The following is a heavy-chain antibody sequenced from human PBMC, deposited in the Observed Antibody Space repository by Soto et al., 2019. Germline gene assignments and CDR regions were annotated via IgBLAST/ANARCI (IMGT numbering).Heavy chain of an antibody. Sequence: PSETLSLTCTVSGGSISSYYWSWIRQPPGKGLEWIGYIYYSGSTNYNPSLKSRVTISVDTSKNQFSLKLSSVTAADTAVYYCTRVEPQFYFDYWGQGTLVTVSS. CDR1: GGSISSYY. CDR2: IYYSGST. D-gene: IGHD1-26*01. V-gene: IGHV4-59*01. J-gene: IGHJ4*02. CDR3: TRVEPQFYFDY.